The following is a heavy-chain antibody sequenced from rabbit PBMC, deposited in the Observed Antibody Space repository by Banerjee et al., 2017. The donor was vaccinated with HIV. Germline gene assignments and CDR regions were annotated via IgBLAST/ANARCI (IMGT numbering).Heavy chain of an antibody. D-gene: IGHD2-1*01. J-gene: IGHJ3*01. Sequence: QQQLEESGGGLVKPGGTLTLTCKASGIDFSSTYYMCWVRQAPGKGLEWIACIYAGSSGSTNYASWAKGRFTISKTSSTTVTLQMTSLTAADTATYFCAREYGGYGQMWGQGTLVTVS. CDR1: GIDFSSTYY. CDR3: AREYGGYGQM. CDR2: IYAGSSGST. V-gene: IGHV1S45*01.